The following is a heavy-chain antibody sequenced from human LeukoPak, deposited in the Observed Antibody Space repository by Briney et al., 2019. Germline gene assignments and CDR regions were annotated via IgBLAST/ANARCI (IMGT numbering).Heavy chain of an antibody. CDR1: GFTFSSYA. CDR2: ISGNGAYT. CDR3: AKDWWGISDSFDY. Sequence: GGSLRLSCAASGFTFSSYAMSWVRQAPGKGLEWVSTISGNGAYTIHADSVKGRFTISRDNSKNTLYLQTKRLRGEDTAVYYCAKDWWGISDSFDYWGQGTLVTVSS. J-gene: IGHJ4*02. D-gene: IGHD3-16*01. V-gene: IGHV3-23*01.